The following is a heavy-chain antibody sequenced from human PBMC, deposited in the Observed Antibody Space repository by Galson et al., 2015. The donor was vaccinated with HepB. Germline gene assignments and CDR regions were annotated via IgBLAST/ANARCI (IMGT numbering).Heavy chain of an antibody. V-gene: IGHV1-3*01. CDR2: INAGNGNT. D-gene: IGHD4-17*01. CDR3: ATIPSATTATIGY. CDR1: GYTFTSYA. Sequence: SVKVSCKASGYTFTSYAMHWVRQAPGQRLEWMGWINAGNGNTKYSQKFQGRVTMTRDTSASTAYMELSSLRSEDTAVYYCATIPSATTATIGYWGQGTLVTVSS. J-gene: IGHJ4*02.